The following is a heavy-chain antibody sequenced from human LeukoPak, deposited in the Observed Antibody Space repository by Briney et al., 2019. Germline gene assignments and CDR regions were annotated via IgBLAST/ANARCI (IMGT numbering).Heavy chain of an antibody. CDR2: INPNSGGT. J-gene: IGHJ6*03. D-gene: IGHD4-11*01. CDR1: GYTFTGYY. Sequence: HRASVKVSCKASGYTFTGYYMHWVRQAPGQGLEWMGWINPNSGGTNYAQKFQGRVTMTRDTSISTAYMELSRLRSDDTAVYYCTSVTIDTANMDVWGKGTTVTVSS. V-gene: IGHV1-2*02. CDR3: TSVTIDTANMDV.